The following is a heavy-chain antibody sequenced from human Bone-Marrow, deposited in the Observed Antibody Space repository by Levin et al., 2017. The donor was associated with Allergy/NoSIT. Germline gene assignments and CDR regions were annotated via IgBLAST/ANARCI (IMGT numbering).Heavy chain of an antibody. Sequence: GGSLRLSCAASGFTFSTYGMHWVRQAPGKGLEWVASVSFDGTKRYHVDSVRGRFTISRDNPKKTLYLQMNRLRPEDTAVYFCAKAPRGDQVVYYFEYWGQGALVTVSS. CDR3: AKAPRGDQVVYYFEY. V-gene: IGHV3-30*18. CDR2: VSFDGTKR. CDR1: GFTFSTYG. J-gene: IGHJ4*02. D-gene: IGHD6-6*01.